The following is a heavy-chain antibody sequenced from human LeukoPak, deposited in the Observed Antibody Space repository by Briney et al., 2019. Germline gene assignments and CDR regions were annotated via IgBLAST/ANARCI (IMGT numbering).Heavy chain of an antibody. D-gene: IGHD3-10*01. J-gene: IGHJ4*02. CDR1: GFTFSSYA. Sequence: PGGSLRLSCAASGFTFSSYAMHWVRQAPGKGLEWVAVISYDGSNKYYADSVKGRFTISRDNSKSTLYLQMNSLRAEDTAVYYCAKDRVFELWFDEASPYYFDYWGQGTLVTVSS. CDR3: AKDRVFELWFDEASPYYFDY. V-gene: IGHV3-30*04. CDR2: ISYDGSNK.